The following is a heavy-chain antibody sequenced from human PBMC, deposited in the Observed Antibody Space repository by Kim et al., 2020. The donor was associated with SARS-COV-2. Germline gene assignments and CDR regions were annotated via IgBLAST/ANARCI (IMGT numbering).Heavy chain of an antibody. CDR3: AKDLFPSYENYYYGMDV. J-gene: IGHJ6*02. V-gene: IGHV3-30*18. D-gene: IGHD3-3*01. CDR2: ISYDGSNK. Sequence: GGSLRLSCAASGFTFSSYGMHWVRQAPGKGLEWVAVISYDGSNKYYADSVKGRFTISRDNSKNTLYLQMNSLRAEDTAVYYCAKDLFPSYENYYYGMDVWGQGTTVTVSS. CDR1: GFTFSSYG.